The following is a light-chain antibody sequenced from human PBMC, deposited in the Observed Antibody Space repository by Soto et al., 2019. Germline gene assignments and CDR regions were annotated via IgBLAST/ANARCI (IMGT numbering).Light chain of an antibody. Sequence: DIQMTQSPSSLSASVGERVTITCQASQDITKYLNWYHQKPGKAPKLLIYDASNLEAGVPSRFSGSGSGTKLTFTISNLQPEDVGTFHCQQYNNHPRTFGQGTKVDIK. J-gene: IGKJ1*01. V-gene: IGKV1-33*01. CDR3: QQYNNHPRT. CDR2: DAS. CDR1: QDITKY.